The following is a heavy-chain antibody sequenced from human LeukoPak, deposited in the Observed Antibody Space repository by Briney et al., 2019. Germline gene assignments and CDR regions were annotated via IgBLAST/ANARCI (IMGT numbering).Heavy chain of an antibody. CDR2: INSDGSST. CDR1: GFTFDDYG. V-gene: IGHV3-74*01. CDR3: ARDLGITMSHDY. D-gene: IGHD3-10*02. J-gene: IGHJ4*02. Sequence: GGFLRLSCAASGFTFDDYGMSWVRQAPGKGLVWVSRINSDGSSTSYADSVKGRFTISRDNAKNTLYLQMNSLRAEDTAVYYCARDLGITMSHDYWGQGTLVTVSS.